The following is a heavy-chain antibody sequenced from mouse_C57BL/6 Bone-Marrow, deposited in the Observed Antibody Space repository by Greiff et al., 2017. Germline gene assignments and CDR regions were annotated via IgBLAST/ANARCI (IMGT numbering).Heavy chain of an antibody. J-gene: IGHJ2*01. V-gene: IGHV6-3*01. D-gene: IGHD1-1*01. CDR3: SQFITTVVASFDY. Sequence: EVKLMESGGGLVQPGGSMKLSCVASGFTFSNYWMNWVRQSPEKGLEWVAQIRLKSDNYATHYAESVKGRFTISRDDSKSSVYLQMNNLRAEDTGIYYCSQFITTVVASFDYWGQGTTLTVSS. CDR1: GFTFSNYW. CDR2: IRLKSDNYAT.